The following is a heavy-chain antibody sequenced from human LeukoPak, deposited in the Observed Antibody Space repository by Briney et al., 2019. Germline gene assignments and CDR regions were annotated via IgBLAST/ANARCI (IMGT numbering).Heavy chain of an antibody. Sequence: KTSETLSLTCAVYGGSFSGYYWSWIRQPPGKGLEWIGEINHSGSTNYNPSLKSRVTISVDTSKNQFSLKLSSVTAADTAVYYCAREGDDSSGWYYFDYWGQGTLVTVSS. CDR1: GGSFSGYY. D-gene: IGHD6-19*01. CDR2: INHSGST. J-gene: IGHJ4*02. CDR3: AREGDDSSGWYYFDY. V-gene: IGHV4-34*01.